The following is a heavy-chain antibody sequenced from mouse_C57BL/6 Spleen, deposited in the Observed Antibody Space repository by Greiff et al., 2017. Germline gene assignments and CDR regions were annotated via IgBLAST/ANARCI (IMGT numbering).Heavy chain of an antibody. J-gene: IGHJ4*01. CDR2: ISNLAYSI. V-gene: IGHV5-15*01. CDR3: ARIYSYYAMDY. Sequence: EVKLMESGGGLVQPGGSLKLSCAASGFTFSDYGMAWVRQAPRKGPEWVAFISNLAYSIYYADTVTGRFTISRENAKNTLYLEMSSLRSEDTAMYYCARIYSYYAMDYWGQGTSVTVSS. CDR1: GFTFSDYG. D-gene: IGHD2-1*01.